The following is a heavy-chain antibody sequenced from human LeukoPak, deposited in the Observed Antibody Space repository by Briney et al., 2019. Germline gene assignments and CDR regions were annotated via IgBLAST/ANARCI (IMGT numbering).Heavy chain of an antibody. J-gene: IGHJ4*02. CDR3: AKSYDHGDYVPIDY. Sequence: TGGSLRLSCAASGFTFSSYSMNWVRQAPGKGLEWVSSISSSSSYIYYADSVKGRFTISRDNAKNSLYLQMNSLRAEDTAVYYCAKSYDHGDYVPIDYWGQGTLVTVSS. V-gene: IGHV3-21*04. CDR2: ISSSSSYI. D-gene: IGHD4-17*01. CDR1: GFTFSSYS.